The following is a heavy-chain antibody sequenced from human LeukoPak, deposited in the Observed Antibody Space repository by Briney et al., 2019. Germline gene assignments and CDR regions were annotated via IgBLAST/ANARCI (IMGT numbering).Heavy chain of an antibody. V-gene: IGHV4-34*01. Sequence: PGGSLRLSCTASGFTFGDYAMSWFRQPPGKGLEWIGEINHSGSTNYNPSLKSRVTISVDTSKNQFSLKLSSVTAADTAVYYCARSSGGSGLFDYWGQGALVTVSS. D-gene: IGHD3-10*01. CDR3: ARSSGGSGLFDY. CDR2: INHSGST. J-gene: IGHJ4*02. CDR1: GFTFGDYA.